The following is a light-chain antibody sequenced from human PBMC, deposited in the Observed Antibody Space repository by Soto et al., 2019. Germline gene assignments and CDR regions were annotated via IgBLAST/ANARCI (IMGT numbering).Light chain of an antibody. Sequence: EIVLTQSPATLSLSPGERATLSCRASQSVNGNLAWYQQKPGQAPRLLIYDASSRATGIPDRFSGGGSGTDFTLTISRLEPEDFAVYYCQQYDRSPPFTFGPGTKVIS. V-gene: IGKV3-20*01. CDR3: QQYDRSPPFT. CDR1: QSVNGN. CDR2: DAS. J-gene: IGKJ3*01.